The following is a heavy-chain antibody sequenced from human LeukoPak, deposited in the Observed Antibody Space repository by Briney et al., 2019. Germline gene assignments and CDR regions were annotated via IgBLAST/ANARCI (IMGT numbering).Heavy chain of an antibody. D-gene: IGHD3-3*01. J-gene: IGHJ6*03. V-gene: IGHV4-39*02. CDR2: IYYSGST. Sequence: SDTLSLTCTVSGRSISSSSYYWGWIRQPPGKGLEWLGSIYYSGSTYYNPSLKSRVTISVDTSKNQFSLKLSSVTAADTAVYYCAREATIFGYYYYYMDVWGKGTTVTISS. CDR3: AREATIFGYYYYYMDV. CDR1: GRSISSSSYY.